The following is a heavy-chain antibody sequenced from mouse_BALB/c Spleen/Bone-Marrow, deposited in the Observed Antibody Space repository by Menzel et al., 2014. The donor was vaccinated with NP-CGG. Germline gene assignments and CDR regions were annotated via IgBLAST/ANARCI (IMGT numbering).Heavy chain of an antibody. D-gene: IGHD2-4*01. CDR2: IYPGDFNT. Sequence: QVQLQQSGPELVKPGASVRISCKASGYTFTSFYIYWVRQRPGQGLEWIGWIYPGDFNTKYNEKFKGKATLTADKSSSTASMQPSSLTSEDSAVYFCARKSQRAYDSMNYWGQGTSVTVSS. J-gene: IGHJ4*01. V-gene: IGHV1S56*01. CDR3: ARKSQRAYDSMNY. CDR1: GYTFTSFY.